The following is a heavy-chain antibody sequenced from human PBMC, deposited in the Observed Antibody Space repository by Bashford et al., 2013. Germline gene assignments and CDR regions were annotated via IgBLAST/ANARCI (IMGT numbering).Heavy chain of an antibody. CDR1: GYSFNTHW. J-gene: IGHJ4*02. CDR2: IYPGDSDA. Sequence: GRSLKISCKASGYSFNTHWIAWVRQLPGKGLEWMGIIYPGDSDARYSPSFQGQVTISVDKSVTTAYLQWSSLKASDTAVYYCARGSGSYHYFDYWGQGTLVTVSS. V-gene: IGHV5-51*01. D-gene: IGHD3-10*01. CDR3: ARGSGSYHYFDY.